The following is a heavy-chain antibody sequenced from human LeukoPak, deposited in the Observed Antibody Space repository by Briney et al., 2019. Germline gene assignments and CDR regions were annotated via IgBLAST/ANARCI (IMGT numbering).Heavy chain of an antibody. D-gene: IGHD4-17*01. CDR1: GFTVSSNY. Sequence: GGSLRLSCAASGFTVSSNYMSWVRQAPGKGLEWVSVIYSGGSTYYADSVKGRFTISRDNSRNTLYLQMNSLRAEDTAVYYCASHMTTVTTFDYWGQGTLVTVSS. V-gene: IGHV3-53*01. J-gene: IGHJ4*02. CDR3: ASHMTTVTTFDY. CDR2: IYSGGST.